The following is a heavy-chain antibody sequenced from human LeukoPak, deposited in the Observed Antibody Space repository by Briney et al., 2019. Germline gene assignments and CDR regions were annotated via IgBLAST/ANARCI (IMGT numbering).Heavy chain of an antibody. V-gene: IGHV1-69*13. Sequence: ASVKASCKASGGTFSSYAISWVRQAPGQGLEWMGGIIPIFGTANYAQKFQGRVTITADESTSTAYMELSSLRSEDTAVYYCARDDYGDYYFDYWGQGTLVTVSS. CDR1: GGTFSSYA. D-gene: IGHD4-17*01. J-gene: IGHJ4*02. CDR3: ARDDYGDYYFDY. CDR2: IIPIFGTA.